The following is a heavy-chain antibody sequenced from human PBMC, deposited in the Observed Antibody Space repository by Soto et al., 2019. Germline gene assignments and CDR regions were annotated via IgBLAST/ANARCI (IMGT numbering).Heavy chain of an antibody. V-gene: IGHV3-33*01. Sequence: GGSLRLSCAASGFTFSSYGMHWVRQAPGKGLEWVAVIWYDGSNKYYADSVKGQFTISRDNSKNTLYLQMNSLRAEDTAVYYCARDYLGGYYYYMDVWGKGTTVTVSS. CDR2: IWYDGSNK. D-gene: IGHD3-16*01. CDR3: ARDYLGGYYYYMDV. CDR1: GFTFSSYG. J-gene: IGHJ6*03.